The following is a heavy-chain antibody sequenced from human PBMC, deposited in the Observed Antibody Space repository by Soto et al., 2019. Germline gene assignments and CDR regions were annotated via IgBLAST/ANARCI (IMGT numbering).Heavy chain of an antibody. V-gene: IGHV4-34*01. Sequence: SETLSLTCAVYGGSFSGYYWSWIRQPPGKGLEWIGEINHSGSTNYNPSLKSRVTISVDTSKNQFSLKLSSVTAADTAVYYCARGPHGGWRNWFDPWGQGTLVTVSS. CDR2: INHSGST. D-gene: IGHD2-15*01. CDR3: ARGPHGGWRNWFDP. J-gene: IGHJ5*02. CDR1: GGSFSGYY.